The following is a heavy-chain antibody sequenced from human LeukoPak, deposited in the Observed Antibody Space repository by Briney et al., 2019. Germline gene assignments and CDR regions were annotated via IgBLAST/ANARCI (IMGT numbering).Heavy chain of an antibody. D-gene: IGHD2-15*01. CDR3: ARASNHCSGGSCSQYYYYYMDV. CDR2: ISAYNGNT. Sequence: ASVKVSCKASGYTFTSYGINWVRQAPGQGLEWMGWISAYNGNTNYAQELQGRVTMTTDTSTSTAYMELRSLRSDDTAVYYCARASNHCSGGSCSQYYYYYMDVWGKGTTVTVSS. CDR1: GYTFTSYG. V-gene: IGHV1-18*01. J-gene: IGHJ6*03.